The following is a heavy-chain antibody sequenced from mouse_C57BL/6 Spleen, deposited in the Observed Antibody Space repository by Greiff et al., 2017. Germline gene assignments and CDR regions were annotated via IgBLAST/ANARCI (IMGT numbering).Heavy chain of an antibody. CDR2: INPGSGGT. CDR3: ARSGTRGYAMDY. CDR1: GYAFTNYL. V-gene: IGHV1-54*01. Sequence: VQGVESGAELVRPGTSVKVSCKASGYAFTNYLIEWVKQRPGQGLEWIGVINPGSGGTNYNEKLTGKATLTADQSSSIAYMQLSSLTSEDSAVYFCARSGTRGYAMDYWGQGTSVTVSS. D-gene: IGHD3-1*01. J-gene: IGHJ4*01.